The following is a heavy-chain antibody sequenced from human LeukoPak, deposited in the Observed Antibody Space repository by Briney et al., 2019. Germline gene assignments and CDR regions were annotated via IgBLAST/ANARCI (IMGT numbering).Heavy chain of an antibody. CDR2: INHSGST. D-gene: IGHD2-8*01. J-gene: IGHJ5*02. CDR1: GGSFSGYY. Sequence: SETLSLTCAVYGGSFSGYYWSWIRQPPGKGLEWIGEINHSGSTNYSPSLKSRVTISVDTSKNQFSLKLSSVTAADTAVYYCARERTSCTNGVCRTPRWFDPWGQGILVTVSS. CDR3: ARERTSCTNGVCRTPRWFDP. V-gene: IGHV4-34*01.